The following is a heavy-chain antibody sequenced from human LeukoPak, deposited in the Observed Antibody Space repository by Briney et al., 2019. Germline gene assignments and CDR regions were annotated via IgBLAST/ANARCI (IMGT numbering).Heavy chain of an antibody. Sequence: ASVKVSCKASGYTFTGYYMHWVRQAPGQGLEWMGWINPNSGGTNYAQKFEGRVTMTRDTSISTAYMELSRLRSDDTAVYYCARDAVYSSYYYGYWGQETLVTVSS. CDR1: GYTFTGYY. J-gene: IGHJ4*02. V-gene: IGHV1-2*02. D-gene: IGHD5-12*01. CDR3: ARDAVYSSYYYGY. CDR2: INPNSGGT.